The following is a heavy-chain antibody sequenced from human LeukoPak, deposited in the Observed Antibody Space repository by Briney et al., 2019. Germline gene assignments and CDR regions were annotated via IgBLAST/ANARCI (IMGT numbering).Heavy chain of an antibody. CDR2: IYHSGSP. V-gene: IGHV4-38-2*02. CDR1: GYSISSGYY. CDR3: AREGRYCGGGRCSYMDV. J-gene: IGHJ6*03. D-gene: IGHD2-15*01. Sequence: SETLSLTCTVSGYSISSGYYWDWIRQPPGKGLEWIGSIYHSGSPYYNSSLKSRVTISVDTSKNQFSLKLSSVTAADTAVYYCAREGRYCGGGRCSYMDVWGKGTTVTVSS.